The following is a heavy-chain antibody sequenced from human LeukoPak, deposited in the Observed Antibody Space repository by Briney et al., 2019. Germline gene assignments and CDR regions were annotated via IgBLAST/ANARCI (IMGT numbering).Heavy chain of an antibody. V-gene: IGHV3-21*01. J-gene: IGHJ4*02. Sequence: SGGSLRLSCAASGFTFSSYSMNWVRQAPGKGLEWVSSISSSSSYIYYADSVKGRFTISRDNAKNSLYLQMNSLRAEDTAVYYCARTRLYYYDSSGYGDFDYWGQGTLVTVSS. CDR1: GFTFSSYS. CDR3: ARTRLYYYDSSGYGDFDY. CDR2: ISSSSSYI. D-gene: IGHD3-22*01.